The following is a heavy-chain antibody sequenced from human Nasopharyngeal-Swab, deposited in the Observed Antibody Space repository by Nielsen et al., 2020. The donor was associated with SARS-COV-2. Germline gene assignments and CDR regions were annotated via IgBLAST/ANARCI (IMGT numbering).Heavy chain of an antibody. V-gene: IGHV3-23*01. CDR1: GFTFSSYA. CDR3: AKLGDY. CDR2: ISGSGTT. Sequence: GESLKISCAASGFTFSSYAMSWVRQAPGKGLEWVSAISGSGTTYYTDSVKGRFTISRDNSKNTLDLQMNSLRAEDTAVYYCAKLGDYWGQGMLVTVSS. J-gene: IGHJ4*02.